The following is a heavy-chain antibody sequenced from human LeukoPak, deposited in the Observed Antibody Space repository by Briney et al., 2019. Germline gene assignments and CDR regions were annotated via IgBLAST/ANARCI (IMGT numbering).Heavy chain of an antibody. CDR2: INPNSGAT. CDR1: GYTFTGYY. J-gene: IGHJ4*02. V-gene: IGHV1-2*02. D-gene: IGHD3-10*01. Sequence: ASVKVSCKAAGYTFTGYYMHWVRQAPGQGLEWMGGINPNSGATNYAQNFQGRVTMTRDTSITTAYMEVSRLRSDDTAVYYCARAIGAGSYYRGQIDYWGQGTLVTVSS. CDR3: ARAIGAGSYYRGQIDY.